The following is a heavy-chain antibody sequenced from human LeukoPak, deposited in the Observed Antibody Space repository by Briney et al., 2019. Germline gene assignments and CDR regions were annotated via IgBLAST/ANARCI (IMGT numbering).Heavy chain of an antibody. V-gene: IGHV3-7*01. CDR2: IKQGENEK. D-gene: IGHD2-8*01. J-gene: IGHJ3*02. CDR3: ARVEDPDIVLMVYARGNPFDI. CDR1: GFTFRSYW. Sequence: GGSLRLSCAASGFTFRSYWMTWVRQAPGKGLEWVASIKQGENEKYYVDSVKGRFTISRDNAKNSLYLQMNSLRAEDTAVYYCARVEDPDIVLMVYARGNPFDIWGQGTMVTVSS.